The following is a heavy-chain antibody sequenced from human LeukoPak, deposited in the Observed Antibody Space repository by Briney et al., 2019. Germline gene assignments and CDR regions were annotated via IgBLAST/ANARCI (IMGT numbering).Heavy chain of an antibody. J-gene: IGHJ6*03. D-gene: IGHD4-11*01. CDR3: AKVYDYSNFYYYYYMDV. CDR2: ISGSGGST. Sequence: GGSLRLSCAASGFTFSSYAMSWVRQAPGKGLEWVSAISGSGGSTYYADSVKGRFTISRDNSKNTLCLQMNSLRAEDTAVYYCAKVYDYSNFYYYYYMDVWGKGTTVTVSS. CDR1: GFTFSSYA. V-gene: IGHV3-23*01.